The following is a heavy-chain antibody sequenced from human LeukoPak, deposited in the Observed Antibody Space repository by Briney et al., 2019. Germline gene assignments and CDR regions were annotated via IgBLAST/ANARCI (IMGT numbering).Heavy chain of an antibody. CDR1: GFTFSSYS. Sequence: GGSLRLSCAASGFTFSSYSMNWVRQAPGKGLEWVSYISSSSSTIYYADSVKGRFTISRDNAKNSLYLQMNSLRAEDTAVYYCAPLFTDYFDYWGQGTLVTVSS. V-gene: IGHV3-48*04. J-gene: IGHJ4*02. CDR2: ISSSSSTI. CDR3: APLFTDYFDY.